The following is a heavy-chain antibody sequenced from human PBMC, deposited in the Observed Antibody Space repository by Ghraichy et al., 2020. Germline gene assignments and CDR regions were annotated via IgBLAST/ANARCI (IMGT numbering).Heavy chain of an antibody. CDR1: GYTFTSYD. D-gene: IGHD3-3*01. CDR3: ARNRLRYDFWSGKAGSYGMDV. J-gene: IGHJ6*02. Sequence: ASVKVSCKASGYTFTSYDINWVRQATGQGLEWMGWMNPNSGNTGYAQKFQGRVTMTRNTSISTAYMELSSLRSEDTAVYYCARNRLRYDFWSGKAGSYGMDVWGQGTTVTVSS. CDR2: MNPNSGNT. V-gene: IGHV1-8*01.